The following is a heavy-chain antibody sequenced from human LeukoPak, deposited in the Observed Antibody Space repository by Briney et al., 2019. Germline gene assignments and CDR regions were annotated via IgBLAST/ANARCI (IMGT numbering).Heavy chain of an antibody. CDR2: VYYSGST. CDR3: ARGTTVVTPTATAFDY. Sequence: PSETLSLTCTVSGGSISSGDYYWSWIRQPPGKGLEWIGYVYYSGSTYYNPSLKSRVTISVDTSKNQFSLKLSSVTAADTAVYYCARGTTVVTPTATAFDYWGQGTLVTVSS. V-gene: IGHV4-30-4*01. D-gene: IGHD4-23*01. CDR1: GGSISSGDYY. J-gene: IGHJ4*02.